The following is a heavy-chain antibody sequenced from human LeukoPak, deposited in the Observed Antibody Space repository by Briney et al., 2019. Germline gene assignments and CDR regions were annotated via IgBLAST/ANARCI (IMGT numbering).Heavy chain of an antibody. CDR3: ATESWNNSGWYRDY. CDR2: ISGSGGST. D-gene: IGHD6-19*01. CDR1: GFTFSNYA. V-gene: IGHV3-23*01. Sequence: PGGSLRLSCAASGFTFSNYAMSWVRHAPGKGLEWVSAISGSGGSTYCADSVKGRFTLPRDNSKNTLYLQMNSLRAEHTAVYYCATESWNNSGWYRDYWGQGTLVTVSS. J-gene: IGHJ4*02.